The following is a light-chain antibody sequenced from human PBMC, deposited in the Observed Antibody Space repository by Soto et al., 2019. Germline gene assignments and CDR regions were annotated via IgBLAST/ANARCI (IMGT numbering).Light chain of an antibody. Sequence: QSVLTQPRSVSGSPGQSVTISCTGTSSDVGVYNYVSWFQQHPGKAPKLMMSDVSKRPSGVPDRFSGSKSGTTASLTISGLQAEDEADYYCCSYAGSYTLLFGGGTKVTAL. CDR1: SSDVGVYNY. CDR3: CSYAGSYTLL. J-gene: IGLJ2*01. CDR2: DVS. V-gene: IGLV2-11*01.